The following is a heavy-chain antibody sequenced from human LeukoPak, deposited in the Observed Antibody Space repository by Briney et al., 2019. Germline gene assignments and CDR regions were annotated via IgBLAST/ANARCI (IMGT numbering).Heavy chain of an antibody. CDR2: VDRRERGT. CDR3: VREDWGTFDK. CDR1: GFNFGIYW. J-gene: IGHJ1*01. D-gene: IGHD3-16*01. Sequence: GGSLRLSCAASGFNFGIYWMAWVRQAPGKGLEWVATVDRRERGTYYMDSVKGRFTVSRDTATNSVYLQLNSLRAEDTAFYYCVREDWGTFDKWGQGTLVTVSS. V-gene: IGHV3-7*01.